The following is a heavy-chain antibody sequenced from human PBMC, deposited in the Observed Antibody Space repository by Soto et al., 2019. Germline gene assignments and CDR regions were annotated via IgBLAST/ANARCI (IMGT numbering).Heavy chain of an antibody. V-gene: IGHV4-59*01. Sequence: PSETLSLTCTVSGGSISSYYWSWIRQPPGKGLEWIGYIYYSGSTNYNPSLKSRVTISVDTSKNQFSLKLSSVTAADTAVYYCARFHVMVVAGSSFDYWGHGTLVTVST. CDR1: GGSISSYY. CDR3: ARFHVMVVAGSSFDY. D-gene: IGHD6-19*01. CDR2: IYYSGST. J-gene: IGHJ4*01.